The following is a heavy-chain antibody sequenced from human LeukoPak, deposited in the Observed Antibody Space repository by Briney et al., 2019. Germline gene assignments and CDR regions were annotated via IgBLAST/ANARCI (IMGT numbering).Heavy chain of an antibody. Sequence: PGGSLRLSCAASGFTFSSYEMNWVRQAPGKGLEWVSYISSSGSTIYYADSVKGRFTISRDNAKNSLYLQMNSLRAEDMAVYYCARAGLVGATGDYWGQGTLVTVSS. J-gene: IGHJ4*02. CDR3: ARAGLVGATGDY. CDR2: ISSSGSTI. V-gene: IGHV3-48*03. CDR1: GFTFSSYE. D-gene: IGHD1-26*01.